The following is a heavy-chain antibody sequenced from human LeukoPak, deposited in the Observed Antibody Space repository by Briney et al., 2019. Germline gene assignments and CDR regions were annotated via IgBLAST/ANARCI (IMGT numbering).Heavy chain of an antibody. CDR1: GFTFSNYW. V-gene: IGHV3-7*01. CDR2: IKKDGSEK. Sequence: GGSLRLSCAVSGFTFSNYWMSWVRQAPGKGLEWVANIKKDGSEKYYLDSVKGRFTISRDNAKNSLYLQMNSLRAEDTAVYYCARLGSYGYYYDGMDVWGQGTTVTVSS. J-gene: IGHJ6*02. CDR3: ARLGSYGYYYDGMDV. D-gene: IGHD3-16*01.